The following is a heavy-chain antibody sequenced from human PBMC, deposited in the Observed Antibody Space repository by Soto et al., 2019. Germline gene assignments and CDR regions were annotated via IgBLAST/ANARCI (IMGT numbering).Heavy chain of an antibody. Sequence: SETLSLTCAVYGGSFSGYYWSWIRQPPGKGLEWIGEINHSGSTNYNPSLKSRVTISVDTSKNQFSLKLSSVTAADTAVYYCARGGGYSNYGYYYYYMDVWGKGTTVTVSS. D-gene: IGHD4-4*01. J-gene: IGHJ6*03. CDR3: ARGGGYSNYGYYYYYMDV. CDR2: INHSGST. CDR1: GGSFSGYY. V-gene: IGHV4-34*01.